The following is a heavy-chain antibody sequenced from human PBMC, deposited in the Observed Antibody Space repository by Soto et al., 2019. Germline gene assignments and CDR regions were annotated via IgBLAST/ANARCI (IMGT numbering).Heavy chain of an antibody. D-gene: IGHD4-4*01. CDR3: TTGLQWEYNTDY. V-gene: IGHV3-15*07. CDR1: GFTFSNAW. Sequence: EVQLVESGGGLIKPGGSLRLSCAASGFTFSNAWMNWVRQAPGKGLEWVGRIKSKADGETTDYAAPVKGRFAISRHDSENTLYFQMNSLKSEDTAFYYCTTGLQWEYNTDYWGQGTLVTVSS. J-gene: IGHJ4*02. CDR2: IKSKADGETT.